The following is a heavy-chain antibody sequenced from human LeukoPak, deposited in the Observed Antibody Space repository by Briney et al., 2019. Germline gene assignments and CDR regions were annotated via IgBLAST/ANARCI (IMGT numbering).Heavy chain of an antibody. J-gene: IGHJ6*03. V-gene: IGHV3-53*01. CDR2: IYSGTIT. CDR1: GFIVSSYY. CDR3: ASQMTSERSFYMDV. Sequence: GGSLRLSCAASGFIVSSYYISWVRQAPGKGLEWVSVIYSGTITYYADSVKGRFTISRDNSKNTLYLQMNSLRAEDTAVYYCASQMTSERSFYMDVWGKGTTVTVSS. D-gene: IGHD2-21*02.